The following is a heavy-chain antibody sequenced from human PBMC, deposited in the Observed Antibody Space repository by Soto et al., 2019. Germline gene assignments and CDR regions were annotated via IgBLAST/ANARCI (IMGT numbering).Heavy chain of an antibody. Sequence: ASETLSLTCTVSGGSISSSSYYWGWIRQPPGKGLEWIGSIYYSGSTYYSPSLKSRVTISVDTSKNQFSLKLSSVTAADTAVYYCARLKSVRGVLQYYYGMDVWGQGTTVTVSS. CDR1: GGSISSSSYY. D-gene: IGHD3-10*02. CDR3: ARLKSVRGVLQYYYGMDV. J-gene: IGHJ6*02. V-gene: IGHV4-39*01. CDR2: IYYSGST.